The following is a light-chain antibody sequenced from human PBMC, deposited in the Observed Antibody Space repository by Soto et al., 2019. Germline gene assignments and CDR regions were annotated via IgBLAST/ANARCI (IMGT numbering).Light chain of an antibody. Sequence: QSLLTQPPSMSAAPGQTVTISCSGGSSNIGNNYVSWYQQLPETAPKLLIYDNDKRPSGVPDRFSGSKSGTSGTLDITGLQTGDEADYYCGTWDNSLSAVVFGGGTKLTVL. CDR3: GTWDNSLSAVV. CDR1: SSNIGNNY. J-gene: IGLJ3*02. V-gene: IGLV1-51*01. CDR2: DND.